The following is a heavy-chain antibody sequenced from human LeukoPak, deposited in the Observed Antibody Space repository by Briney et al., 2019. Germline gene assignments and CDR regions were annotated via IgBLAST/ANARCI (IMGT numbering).Heavy chain of an antibody. CDR1: GFTFSSYW. V-gene: IGHV3-7*02. J-gene: IGHJ4*02. Sequence: GGSLRLSCAASGFTFSSYWMNWVRQAPGKRLEWVANINQDGSEKYYVDSVKGRFTISRDNAKNSLYLHMNSLRAEDTAVYYCATSGSYYDYWGQGTLVTVSS. CDR2: INQDGSEK. CDR3: ATSGSYYDY. D-gene: IGHD1-26*01.